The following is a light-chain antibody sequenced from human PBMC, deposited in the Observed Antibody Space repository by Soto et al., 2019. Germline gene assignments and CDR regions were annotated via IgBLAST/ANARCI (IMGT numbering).Light chain of an antibody. CDR3: QQYSSFPLT. V-gene: IGKV1-5*01. CDR2: DAS. Sequence: DIQMTQSPSTLSASVGDKVTITCRASQHIYSWLAWYQQKPGKAPKLLIYDASSLQSGVPSRFSGSESGTEFTLTISSLQADDFAIYFCQQYSSFPLTFGGGTNVEIK. CDR1: QHIYSW. J-gene: IGKJ4*01.